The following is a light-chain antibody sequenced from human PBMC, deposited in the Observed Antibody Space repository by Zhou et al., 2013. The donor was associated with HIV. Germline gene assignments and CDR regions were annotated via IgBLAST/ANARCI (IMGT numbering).Light chain of an antibody. CDR2: GAS. J-gene: IGKJ2*01. CDR3: QQYGSSSYT. CDR1: QSVSSPY. Sequence: EIVLTQSPGTLSLSPGERATLSCRASQSVSSPYLAWYQQKPGQAPRLLIYGASSRATGIPDRFSGSGSGTDFTLTISRLEPEDFAVYYCQQYGSSSYTFGQGTKLEIK. V-gene: IGKV3-20*01.